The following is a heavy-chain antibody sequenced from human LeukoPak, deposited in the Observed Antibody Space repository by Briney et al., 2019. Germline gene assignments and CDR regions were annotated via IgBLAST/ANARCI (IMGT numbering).Heavy chain of an antibody. CDR3: ARGRGSSSKGLGGY. CDR2: INHSGST. V-gene: IGHV4-34*01. D-gene: IGHD6-6*01. CDR1: GGSFSGYY. Sequence: SETLSHTCALYGGSFSGYYWSWIRQPPGKGLEWSGEINHSGSTNYNPSLKSRVTISVDTSKNQFSLKLSSVTAADTAVYYCARGRGSSSKGLGGYWGQGTLVTVSS. J-gene: IGHJ4*02.